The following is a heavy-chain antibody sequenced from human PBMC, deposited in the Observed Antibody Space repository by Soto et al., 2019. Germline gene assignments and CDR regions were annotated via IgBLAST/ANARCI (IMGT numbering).Heavy chain of an antibody. Sequence: GGSLRLSCAASGFTFSSYSMNWVRQAPGKGLEWVSSISSSSSYIYYADSVKGRFTISRDNAKNSLYLQMDSLRAEDTAVYYCARVRDYGGNVLFDYWGQGTLVTVSS. CDR1: GFTFSSYS. CDR2: ISSSSSYI. V-gene: IGHV3-21*01. D-gene: IGHD4-17*01. J-gene: IGHJ4*02. CDR3: ARVRDYGGNVLFDY.